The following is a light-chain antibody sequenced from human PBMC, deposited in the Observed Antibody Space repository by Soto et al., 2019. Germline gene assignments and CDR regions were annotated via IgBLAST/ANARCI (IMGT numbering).Light chain of an antibody. CDR2: EVN. CDR1: SSDVGGYNY. V-gene: IGLV2-8*01. Sequence: QPVLTQPPSASGSPGQSVTISCTGTSSDVGGYNYVSWYQQHPGKAPKLLIYEVNKRPSGVPDRFSGSKSGNTASLTVSGIQAEDEADYYCSSYAGSNTVVFGGGTKLTVL. J-gene: IGLJ2*01. CDR3: SSYAGSNTVV.